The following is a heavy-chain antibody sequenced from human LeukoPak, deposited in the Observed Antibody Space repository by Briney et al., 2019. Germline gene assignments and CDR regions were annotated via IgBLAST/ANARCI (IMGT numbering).Heavy chain of an antibody. CDR1: GGSVSSGSYY. CDR3: ARTNVLRYFDWLENIPYSDY. J-gene: IGHJ4*02. V-gene: IGHV4-61*01. D-gene: IGHD3-9*01. CDR2: NYYSGST. Sequence: SETLSLTCTVSGGSVSSGSYYWSWLRQPPGKGLEWIGYNYYSGSTNYNPSLKSRVTISVDTSKNQFSLKLSSVTAADTAVYYCARTNVLRYFDWLENIPYSDYWGQGTLVTVSS.